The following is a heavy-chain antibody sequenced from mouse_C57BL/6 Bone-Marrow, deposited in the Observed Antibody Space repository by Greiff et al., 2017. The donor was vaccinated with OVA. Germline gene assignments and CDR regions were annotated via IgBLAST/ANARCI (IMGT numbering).Heavy chain of an antibody. CDR3: TTFSLAWFAY. CDR2: IDPENGDT. J-gene: IGHJ3*01. CDR1: GFNIKDDY. V-gene: IGHV14-4*01. Sequence: EVQLQQSGAELVRPGASVKLSCTASGFNIKDDYMHWVKQRPEQGLEWIGWIDPENGDTEYASKFQGKATITADTSSNTAYLQLSSLTSEDTAVYYCTTFSLAWFAYWGQGTLVTVSA.